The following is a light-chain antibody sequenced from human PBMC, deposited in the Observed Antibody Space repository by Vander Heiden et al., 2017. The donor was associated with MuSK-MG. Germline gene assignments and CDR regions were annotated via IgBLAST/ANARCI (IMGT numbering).Light chain of an antibody. V-gene: IGLV1-44*01. CDR3: AAWDDSLNGVV. Sequence: QSVLTQPPSASGTPGPRVTISCSGSSSNIGSNTVNWYQQLPGTAPKLLIYSNNQRPSGVPDRFAGSKSGTSASLAISGLQSEDEADYYCAAWDDSLNGVVFGGGTKLTGL. CDR1: SSNIGSNT. J-gene: IGLJ2*01. CDR2: SNN.